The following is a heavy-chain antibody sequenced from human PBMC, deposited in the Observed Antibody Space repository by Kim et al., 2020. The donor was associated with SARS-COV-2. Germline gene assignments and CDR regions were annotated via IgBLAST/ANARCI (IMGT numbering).Heavy chain of an antibody. J-gene: IGHJ4*02. CDR3: AREDATLLGAIDY. Sequence: SETLSLTCTVSGGSISSSSYYWGWIRQPPGKGLEWIGSIYYSGSTYYNPSLKSRVTISVDTSKNQFSLKLSSVTAADTAVYYCAREDATLLGAIDYWGQGTLVTVSS. V-gene: IGHV4-39*02. CDR1: GGSISSSSYY. CDR2: IYYSGST.